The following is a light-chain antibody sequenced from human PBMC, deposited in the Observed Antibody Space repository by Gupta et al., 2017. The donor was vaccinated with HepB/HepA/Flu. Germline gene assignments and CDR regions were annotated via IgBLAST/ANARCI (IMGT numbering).Light chain of an antibody. J-gene: IGKJ4*01. V-gene: IGKV1-39*01. CDR3: QQNYSTPPLT. Sequence: DIQMSQPPSSLSASVGDRVTITCRASQSISSYLNWYQQKPGKAPKLLLYAASSLQSAVPSGRSGSGSGTDFTLTISSLQPEDYATYYCQQNYSTPPLTFGGGTKVEIK. CDR2: AAS. CDR1: QSISSY.